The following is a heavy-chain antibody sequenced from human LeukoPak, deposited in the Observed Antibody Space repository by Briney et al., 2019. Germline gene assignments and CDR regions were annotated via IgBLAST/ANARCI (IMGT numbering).Heavy chain of an antibody. D-gene: IGHD3-10*01. CDR1: GFTFSSYG. V-gene: IGHV3-30*18. CDR3: AKDQEVLWFGELLSNVDY. CDR2: ISYDGSNK. J-gene: IGHJ4*02. Sequence: GGSLRLSCAASGFTFSSYGMHWVRQAPGKGLEWVAVISYDGSNKYYADSVKGRFTISRDNSKNTLYLQMNSLRAEDTAVYYCAKDQEVLWFGELLSNVDYWGRGTLVTVSS.